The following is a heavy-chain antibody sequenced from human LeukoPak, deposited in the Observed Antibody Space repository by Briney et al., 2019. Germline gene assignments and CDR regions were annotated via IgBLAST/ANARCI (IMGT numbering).Heavy chain of an antibody. V-gene: IGHV4-39*07. J-gene: IGHJ4*02. CDR3: ARRQQLVYQLFDY. Sequence: SQTLSLTCTVSGGSISSSSYYWGWIRQPPGKGLEWIGSIYYSGSTYYNASLKSRVTISVDTSQNQFSLKLSSVTAADTAVYYCARRQQLVYQLFDYWGQGTLVTVSS. D-gene: IGHD6-13*01. CDR2: IYYSGST. CDR1: GGSISSSSYY.